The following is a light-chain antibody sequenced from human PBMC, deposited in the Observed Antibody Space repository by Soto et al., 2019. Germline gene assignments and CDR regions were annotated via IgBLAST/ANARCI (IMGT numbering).Light chain of an antibody. CDR2: AAS. V-gene: IGKV1-39*01. CDR3: QQSYNTPPIT. J-gene: IGKJ5*01. Sequence: IQMTQSPSSLSASVGDRVTITCRASQTISLFLNWYQQKPGTAPKLLIYAASNLQSGVPSRFSGSGSGTDFTLTINNLQPEDFATYYCQQSYNTPPITFGQGTRLDIK. CDR1: QTISLF.